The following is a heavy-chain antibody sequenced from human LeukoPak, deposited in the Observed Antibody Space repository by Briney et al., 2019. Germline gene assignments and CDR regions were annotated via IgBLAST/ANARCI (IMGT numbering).Heavy chain of an antibody. J-gene: IGHJ4*02. D-gene: IGHD1-1*01. CDR2: ITNSGDGT. V-gene: IGHV3-23*01. Sequence: PGGSLRLSCAASGFTFSSYWMHWARQAPGKGLVWVSRITNSGDGTYYADSVKGRFTISRDNSKNTLYLQMNSLRAEDTAMYYCAKDTVYTGYHCYFDYWGQGALVTVSS. CDR3: AKDTVYTGYHCYFDY. CDR1: GFTFSSYW.